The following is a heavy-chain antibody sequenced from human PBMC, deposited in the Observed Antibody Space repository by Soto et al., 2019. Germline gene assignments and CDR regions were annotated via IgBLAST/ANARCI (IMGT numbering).Heavy chain of an antibody. V-gene: IGHV1-46*03. J-gene: IGHJ6*02. CDR1: GYTFTSYY. CDR3: ARVGVRGVIGVSGGMDV. D-gene: IGHD3-10*01. Sequence: QVQLVQSGAEVKKPGASVKVSCKASGYTFTSYYMHWVRQAPGQGLEWMGIINPSGGSTSYAQKFQGRVTMTRNTSTSTVYMELSSLRSEDTAVYYCARVGVRGVIGVSGGMDVWGQGTTVTVSS. CDR2: INPSGGST.